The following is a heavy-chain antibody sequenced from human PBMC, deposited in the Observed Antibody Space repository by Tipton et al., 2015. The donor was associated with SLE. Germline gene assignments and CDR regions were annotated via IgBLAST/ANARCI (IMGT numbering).Heavy chain of an antibody. CDR2: INSDGRST. CDR1: GFTFSTYW. D-gene: IGHD2-15*01. CDR3: ARGDCTGGSCYVALFDY. V-gene: IGHV3-74*01. J-gene: IGHJ4*02. Sequence: GSLRLSCAASGFTFSTYWMRWVRQAPGKGLVWVSHINSDGRSTNYADSVKGRFTISRDNAKNTLYLQMNNLRAEDTAVYYCARGDCTGGSCYVALFDYWGQGALVTVSS.